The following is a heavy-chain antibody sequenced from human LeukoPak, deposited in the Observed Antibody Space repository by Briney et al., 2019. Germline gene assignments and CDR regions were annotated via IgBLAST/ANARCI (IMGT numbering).Heavy chain of an antibody. CDR2: ISGSGGST. CDR1: GFTFSSSA. J-gene: IGHJ4*02. Sequence: GGSLRLSCAASGFTFSSSAMSWVRQAPGKGLEWVSAISGSGGSTYYADSVKGRFTISRDSSKNTLYLQMNSLRAEDTAVYYCAKDPYDFWSGYYDFDYWGQGTLVTVSS. CDR3: AKDPYDFWSGYYDFDY. V-gene: IGHV3-23*01. D-gene: IGHD3-3*01.